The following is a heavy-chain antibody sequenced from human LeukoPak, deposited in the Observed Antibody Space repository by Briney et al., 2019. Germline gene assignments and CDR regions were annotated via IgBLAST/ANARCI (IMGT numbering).Heavy chain of an antibody. V-gene: IGHV3-53*01. CDR3: ARETISGSDIDY. Sequence: TGGSLRLSCAASGFTVSNNFMNWVRQAPGKGLEWVSVIYTGGSTYYADSVKGRFTISRDNSKNTLYLQMNSLRAGDTAIYYCARETISGSDIDYWGQGTLVTVSS. CDR2: IYTGGST. J-gene: IGHJ4*02. CDR1: GFTVSNNF. D-gene: IGHD3-22*01.